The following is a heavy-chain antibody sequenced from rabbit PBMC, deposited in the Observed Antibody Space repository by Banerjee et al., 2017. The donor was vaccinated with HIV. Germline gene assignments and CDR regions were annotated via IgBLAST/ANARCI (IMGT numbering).Heavy chain of an antibody. CDR3: ARTGSSYYLDLKL. V-gene: IGHV1S45*01. J-gene: IGHJ4*01. CDR1: GFTISSSYY. D-gene: IGHD8-1*01. CDR2: IDTDDDST. Sequence: QEQLEESGGDLVKPGASLTLTCTASGFTISSSYYMCWVRQAPGKGLEWIACIDTDDDSTCYATWAKGRFTISKTSTTVTLQMTSLTAADTATYFCARTGSSYYLDLKLWGPGTLVTVS.